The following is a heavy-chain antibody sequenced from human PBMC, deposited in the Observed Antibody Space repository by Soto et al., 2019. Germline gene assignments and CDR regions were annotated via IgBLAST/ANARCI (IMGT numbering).Heavy chain of an antibody. CDR2: ISYDGSNK. CDR3: AKDRSRIQLWSSFEY. Sequence: QVQLVESGGGVVQPGRSLRLSCAASGFTFSSYGMHWVRQAPGKGLEWVAVISYDGSNKYYADSVKGRFTISRDNSKNTLYLQMNSLRAEDTAVYYCAKDRSRIQLWSSFEYWGQGTLVTVSS. V-gene: IGHV3-30*18. D-gene: IGHD5-18*01. CDR1: GFTFSSYG. J-gene: IGHJ4*02.